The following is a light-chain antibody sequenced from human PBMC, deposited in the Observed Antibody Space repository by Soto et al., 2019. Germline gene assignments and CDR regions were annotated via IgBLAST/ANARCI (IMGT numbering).Light chain of an antibody. CDR1: QGVFSN. CDR3: HQYHNGPRT. J-gene: IGKJ1*01. V-gene: IGKV3D-15*01. CDR2: GAS. Sequence: EIVLTQSPATLSVSPGERATLSCRASQGVFSNLAWYQQKPGQAPRLLIYGASTRASAIPARFSGRGSGTDFTLTISRLQSEDFAVYFCHQYHNGPRTFGQGTKVDIK.